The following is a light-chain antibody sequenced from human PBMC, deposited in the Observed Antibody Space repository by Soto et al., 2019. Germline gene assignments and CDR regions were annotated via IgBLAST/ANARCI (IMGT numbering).Light chain of an antibody. Sequence: EVVMTQSPATLSVSPGERAALSCRASQSVSSNLAWYQQKPGQAPRLLFCGASTRAAGIPARFSGSGSGTEFTLTISSLQSEDFAVYYCQQYNNWPTWTFGQGTKVDIK. CDR2: GAS. V-gene: IGKV3-15*01. CDR1: QSVSSN. CDR3: QQYNNWPTWT. J-gene: IGKJ1*01.